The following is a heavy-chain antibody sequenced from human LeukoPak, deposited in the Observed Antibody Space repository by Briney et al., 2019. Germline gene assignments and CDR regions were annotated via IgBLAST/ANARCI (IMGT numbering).Heavy chain of an antibody. CDR1: GFTFNYYD. D-gene: IGHD3-22*01. CDR3: ARGVSYYYDNSGHPGWYFDL. V-gene: IGHV3-13*01. Sequence: PGGTLRLSCAVSGFTFNYYDMHWLRQAPGKRLEWVSAILTTGDTHYPDSVKGRFAMSREDAKNSVHLQMNTLRAGDTAVYYCARGVSYYYDNSGHPGWYFDLWGRGTLVTVSS. CDR2: ILTTGDT. J-gene: IGHJ2*01.